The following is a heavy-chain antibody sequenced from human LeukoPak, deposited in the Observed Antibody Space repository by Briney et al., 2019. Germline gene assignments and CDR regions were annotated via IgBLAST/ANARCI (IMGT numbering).Heavy chain of an antibody. CDR1: GGSISSHY. Sequence: SETLSLTCSVSGGSISSHYWNWIRQSPGKGLEWIAHIYYSGSTNYNPSLKSRVTISIDTSKNQFSLKLSSVTAADTAVYYCASYSSSYAAFDIWGQGTMVTVSS. J-gene: IGHJ3*02. D-gene: IGHD6-6*01. V-gene: IGHV4-59*11. CDR3: ASYSSSYAAFDI. CDR2: IYYSGST.